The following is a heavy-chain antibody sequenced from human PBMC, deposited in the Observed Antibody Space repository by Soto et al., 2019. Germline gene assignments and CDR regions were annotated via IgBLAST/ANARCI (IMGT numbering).Heavy chain of an antibody. CDR1: GFTFSSYA. V-gene: IGHV3-23*01. CDR3: ANEGRITMVRGGPY. D-gene: IGHD3-10*01. CDR2: ISGSGGST. Sequence: EVQLLESGEGLVQPGGSLRLSCAASGFTFSSYAMSWVRQAPGKGLEWVSAISGSGGSTYYADSVKGRFTISRDNSKNRLYLQMNSLRAEDTAVYYCANEGRITMVRGGPYWGQGTLVTVSS. J-gene: IGHJ4*02.